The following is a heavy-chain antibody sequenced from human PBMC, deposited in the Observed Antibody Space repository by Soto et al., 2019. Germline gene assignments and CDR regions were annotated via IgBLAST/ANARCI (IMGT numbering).Heavy chain of an antibody. CDR3: ARHSSSWPIFDY. D-gene: IGHD6-13*01. V-gene: IGHV4-59*08. J-gene: IGHJ4*02. Sequence: QVQLQESGPGLVKPSETLSLTCTVSGGSIGNSYWSWIRQSPGKGLEWIGYIYYSGSSNYNPSLKSQVSLSVDTSKNQFSLKLSSVTAADTAVYYCARHSSSWPIFDYWGQGTLVIVSS. CDR1: GGSIGNSY. CDR2: IYYSGSS.